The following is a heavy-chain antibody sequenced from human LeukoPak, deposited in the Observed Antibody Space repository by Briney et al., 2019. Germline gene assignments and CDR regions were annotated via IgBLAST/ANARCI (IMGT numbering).Heavy chain of an antibody. D-gene: IGHD3-22*01. CDR2: INPTGGST. J-gene: IGHJ3*02. V-gene: IGHV1-46*01. Sequence: ASVKVSCKASGYTFTSYYMNWVRHAPGQGLEWMGIINPTGGSTSYAQKFQGRVTMTRDTSASTVYMDLSSLRSEDTAVYYCARCGSSGYHDGFDMWGQGTMVTVSS. CDR1: GYTFTSYY. CDR3: ARCGSSGYHDGFDM.